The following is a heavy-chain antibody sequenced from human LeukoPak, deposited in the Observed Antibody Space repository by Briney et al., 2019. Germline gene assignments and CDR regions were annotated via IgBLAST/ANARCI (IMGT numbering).Heavy chain of an antibody. J-gene: IGHJ4*02. Sequence: SETLSLTCTVSGGSISSDYWSWIRQPPGKGLEWIGYIYYSGSTNYNPSLKSRVTILLDTSKNQFSLKLSSVTATDTAVYYCARRSGWYGIDYWGQGTLVTVSS. CDR1: GGSISSDY. CDR3: ARRSGWYGIDY. D-gene: IGHD6-19*01. CDR2: IYYSGST. V-gene: IGHV4-59*08.